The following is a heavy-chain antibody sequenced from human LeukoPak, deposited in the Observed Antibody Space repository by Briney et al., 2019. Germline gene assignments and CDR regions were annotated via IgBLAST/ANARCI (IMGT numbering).Heavy chain of an antibody. D-gene: IGHD3-22*01. V-gene: IGHV5-10-1*01. CDR3: ARHSSVLNSFDP. CDR1: AYSFTNYW. CDR2: IDPGDSQT. J-gene: IGHJ5*02. Sequence: TGESLKISCKGSAYSFTNYWISWVRQMPGKVLEWMGRIDPGDSQTNYSPSFQGHVTISADKSISTAYLQWSSLKASDTAMYYCARHSSVLNSFDPWGQGTLVTVSS.